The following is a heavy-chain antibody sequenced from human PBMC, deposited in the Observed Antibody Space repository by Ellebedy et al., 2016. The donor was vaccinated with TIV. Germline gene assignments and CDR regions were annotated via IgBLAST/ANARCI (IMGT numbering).Heavy chain of an antibody. CDR3: TKDRSGTMNF. V-gene: IGHV3-7*01. CDR2: MNGDGNER. D-gene: IGHD1-1*01. J-gene: IGHJ4*02. Sequence: GESLKISCAVSGFTFSTSWMGWVRQAPGQGLEWVANMNGDGNERYYVDSVEGRFTIPRDNTRNSLYLQMNSLRADDTAVYYCTKDRSGTMNFWGQGTLVTVSS. CDR1: GFTFSTSW.